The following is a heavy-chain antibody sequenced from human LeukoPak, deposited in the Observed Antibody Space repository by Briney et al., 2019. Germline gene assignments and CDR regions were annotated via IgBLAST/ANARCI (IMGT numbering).Heavy chain of an antibody. V-gene: IGHV4-59*01. Sequence: SETLSLTCTVSGGSISSYYWIWIRQPPGKGLEWIGYFHYSGSTNYNPSLKSRVTISADTSKNQFSLKLNSVTAADTAVYYCARAHYDFWSGYFMTVDYWGQGTPVTVSS. D-gene: IGHD3-3*01. CDR3: ARAHYDFWSGYFMTVDY. CDR2: FHYSGST. CDR1: GGSISSYY. J-gene: IGHJ4*02.